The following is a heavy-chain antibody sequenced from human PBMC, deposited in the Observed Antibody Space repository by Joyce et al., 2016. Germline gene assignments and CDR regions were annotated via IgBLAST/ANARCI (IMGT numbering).Heavy chain of an antibody. J-gene: IGHJ5*02. CDR3: ARQMHDFGDYEAFDP. CDR1: GYIFTRFY. Sequence: QVQLVQSGAEMKRPGASVKVSCKTSGYIFTRFYMHCVRQAPGKGLEWMGIINPSGGSPSYAPKCRDRVTMTRETSTTTVYVEMSSLRPEDTAVYYCARQMHDFGDYEAFDPWGQGTL. V-gene: IGHV1-46*01. CDR2: INPSGGSP. D-gene: IGHD4-17*01.